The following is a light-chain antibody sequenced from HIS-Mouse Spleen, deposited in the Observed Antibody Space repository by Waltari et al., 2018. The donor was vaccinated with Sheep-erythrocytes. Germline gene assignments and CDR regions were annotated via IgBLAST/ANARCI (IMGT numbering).Light chain of an antibody. Sequence: QSALTQPRSVSGSPGQSVTISCTGTSSDVGGYNYVSWYQQHPGKAPQLMIYDDSNRPSEVPDRFSGSKSGNTASLTISGLQAEDEADYYCCSYAGSYNHVFATGTKVTVL. CDR1: SSDVGGYNY. J-gene: IGLJ1*01. CDR3: CSYAGSYNHV. V-gene: IGLV2-11*01. CDR2: DDS.